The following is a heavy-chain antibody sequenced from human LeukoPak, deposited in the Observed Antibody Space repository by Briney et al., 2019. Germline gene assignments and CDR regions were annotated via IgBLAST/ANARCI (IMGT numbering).Heavy chain of an antibody. J-gene: IGHJ6*02. CDR3: ARVEGVAVAGVNYYGMDV. Sequence: ASVKVSCKASGYTFTGYYIHWVRQAPGQALEWMGWLIPTSGGTNYAQKFQGRVTVTRDTSLSTAYMELSNLRSDDTAMYYCARVEGVAVAGVNYYGMDVWGQGTPVTVSS. D-gene: IGHD6-19*01. V-gene: IGHV1-2*02. CDR2: LIPTSGGT. CDR1: GYTFTGYY.